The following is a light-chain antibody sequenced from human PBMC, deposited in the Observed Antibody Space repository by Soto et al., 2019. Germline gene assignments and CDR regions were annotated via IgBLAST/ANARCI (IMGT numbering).Light chain of an antibody. CDR2: ANT. V-gene: IGLV1-40*01. Sequence: QSVLTQPPSVSGAPGQSVTISCTESSSNNGTDYDVHWYQQLPGTAPKLLIFANTNRPSGVPDRFSGSKSGTSASLAITGLQAEDEAVYYCQSYDRSPSQDVVFGGGTKVTVL. CDR1: SSNNGTDYD. CDR3: QSYDRSPSQDVV. J-gene: IGLJ2*01.